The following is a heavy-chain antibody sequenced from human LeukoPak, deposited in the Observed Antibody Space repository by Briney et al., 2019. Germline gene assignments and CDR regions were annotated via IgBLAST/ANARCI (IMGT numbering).Heavy chain of an antibody. CDR1: GYTFTGYY. Sequence: GASVKVSCKASGYTFTGYYMHWVRQAPGQGLEWMGWINPNSGGTNYAQKFQGRVTITRNTSISTAYMELSSLRSEDTAVYYCARVDGSPDYWGQGTLVTVSS. D-gene: IGHD2-15*01. CDR2: INPNSGGT. CDR3: ARVDGSPDY. J-gene: IGHJ4*02. V-gene: IGHV1-2*02.